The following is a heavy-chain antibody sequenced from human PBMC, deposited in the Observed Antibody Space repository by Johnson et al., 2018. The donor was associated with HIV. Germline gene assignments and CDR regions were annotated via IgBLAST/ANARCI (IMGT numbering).Heavy chain of an antibody. CDR3: ARGGLLWFGHPAD. V-gene: IGHV3-23*04. D-gene: IGHD3-10*01. J-gene: IGHJ3*01. Sequence: VQLVESGGGLVQPGGSLRLSCAASGFTFSSYAMSWVRQAPGKGLEWVSAISGSGGSTNYADSVKGRFTISRDNAKNTLYLQMNSLRAEDTAVYYCARGGLLWFGHPADGGHGTMVTVSS. CDR2: ISGSGGST. CDR1: GFTFSSYA.